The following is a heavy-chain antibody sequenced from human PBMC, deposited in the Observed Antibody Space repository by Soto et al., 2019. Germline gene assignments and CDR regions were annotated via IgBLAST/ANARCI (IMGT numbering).Heavy chain of an antibody. CDR3: ARDHGGIYDRSGYNSFDP. J-gene: IGHJ5*02. CDR1: GGSISSSSYY. Sequence: SETLSLTCTVSGGSISSSSYYWGWIRQPPGKGLEWIGSIYYSGSTYYNLSLKSRVTISVDTSKNQFSLKLSSVTAADTAVYYCARDHGGIYDRSGYNSFDPWGQGTLVTVSS. V-gene: IGHV4-39*07. D-gene: IGHD3-22*01. CDR2: IYYSGST.